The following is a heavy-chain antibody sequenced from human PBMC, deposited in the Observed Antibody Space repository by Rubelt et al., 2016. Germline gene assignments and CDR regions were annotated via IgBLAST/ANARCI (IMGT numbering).Heavy chain of an antibody. D-gene: IGHD1-26*01. CDR1: GGSISSYY. CDR2: IYYSGST. V-gene: IGHV4-59*08. CDR3: ARVQGAIDDAFDI. Sequence: GPGLVKPSETLSLTCTVSGGSISSYYWSWIRQPPGKGLEWIGYIYYSGSTNYNPSLKSRVTISVDTSKNQFSLKLSSVTAADTAVYYCARVQGAIDDAFDIWGQGTMVTVSS. J-gene: IGHJ3*02.